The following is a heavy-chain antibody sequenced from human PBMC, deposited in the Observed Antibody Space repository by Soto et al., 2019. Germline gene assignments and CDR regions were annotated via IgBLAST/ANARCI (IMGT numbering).Heavy chain of an antibody. CDR1: GFIFSSYG. Sequence: VQLLESGGGLVQPGESLRLSCAASGFIFSSYGMHWVRQAPGKGLEWVAVISYEGSHTYYADSVKGRFTITRDNSKNTLYLQMNSLRPEDTAVYYCAKEVHCGGGSCSWSEGFDYWGQGTLLTVSS. CDR2: ISYEGSHT. D-gene: IGHD2-15*01. V-gene: IGHV3-30*18. CDR3: AKEVHCGGGSCSWSEGFDY. J-gene: IGHJ4*02.